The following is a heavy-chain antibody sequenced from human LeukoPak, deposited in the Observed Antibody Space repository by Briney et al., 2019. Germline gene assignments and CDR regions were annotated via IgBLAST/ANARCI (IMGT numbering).Heavy chain of an antibody. Sequence: PGGSLRLSCAASGFTFSNYWMNWVRQAPGKGLEWVANIKQDGGEKSYVDSVKGRFTISRDNAKNSLHLQMNSLRAEDTAVYYCARDGNGYYYMDVWGKGTTVTVSS. J-gene: IGHJ6*03. D-gene: IGHD4-23*01. CDR2: IKQDGGEK. CDR1: GFTFSNYW. CDR3: ARDGNGYYYMDV. V-gene: IGHV3-7*01.